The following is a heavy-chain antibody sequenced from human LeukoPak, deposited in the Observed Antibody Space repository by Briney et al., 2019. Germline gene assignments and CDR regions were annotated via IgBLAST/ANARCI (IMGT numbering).Heavy chain of an antibody. Sequence: ASVKVSCKASGYTFTSYGISWVRQAPGQGLEWMGVINPSGGSTSYAQKFQGRVTMTRDTSTSTVYMELTSLKSEDTAVYYCARVPHYSDSSASRLGWFDPWGQGTLVTVSS. D-gene: IGHD3-22*01. CDR1: GYTFTSYG. CDR3: ARVPHYSDSSASRLGWFDP. CDR2: INPSGGST. J-gene: IGHJ5*02. V-gene: IGHV1-46*01.